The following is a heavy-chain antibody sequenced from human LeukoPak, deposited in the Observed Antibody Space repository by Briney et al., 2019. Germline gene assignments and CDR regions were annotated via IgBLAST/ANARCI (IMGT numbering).Heavy chain of an antibody. J-gene: IGHJ4*02. Sequence: GGSLRLSCAASGFTFGSYWMTWVRQAPGKGLEWVAIINFDGGEKYYADSLKGRFTISRDNAENSLYLQMNSLRADDTALYYCARDGDSGWSLSHWGQGTLVTVSS. CDR1: GFTFGSYW. CDR2: INFDGGEK. CDR3: ARDGDSGWSLSH. D-gene: IGHD6-13*01. V-gene: IGHV3-7*01.